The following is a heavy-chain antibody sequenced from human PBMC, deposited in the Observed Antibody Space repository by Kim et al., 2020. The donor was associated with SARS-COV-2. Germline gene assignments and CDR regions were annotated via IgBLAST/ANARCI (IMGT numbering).Heavy chain of an antibody. CDR2: ISSSSSYI. D-gene: IGHD1-26*01. J-gene: IGHJ3*02. CDR3: ASGRPRWGVYSGSLDDAFDI. CDR1: GFTFSSYS. Sequence: GGSLRLSCAASGFTFSSYSTNWVRQAPGKGLEWVSSISSSSSYIYYADSVKGRFTISRDNAKNSLYLQMNSLRAEDTAVYYCASGRPRWGVYSGSLDDAFDIWGQGTMVTVSS. V-gene: IGHV3-21*01.